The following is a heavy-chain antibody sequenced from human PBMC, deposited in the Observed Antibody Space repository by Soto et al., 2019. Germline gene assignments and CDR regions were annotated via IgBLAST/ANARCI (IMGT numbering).Heavy chain of an antibody. CDR2: IYYSGST. CDR1: GGSISSGGYY. J-gene: IGHJ3*02. Sequence: SETLSLTCTVSGGSISSGGYYWSWIRQHPGKGLEWIGYIYYSGSTYYNPSLKSRVTISVDTSKNQFSLKLSSVTAADTAVYYCARDWGQTVDIVATTHSQGAFDIWGQGTMVTVSS. CDR3: ARDWGQTVDIVATTHSQGAFDI. D-gene: IGHD5-12*01. V-gene: IGHV4-31*03.